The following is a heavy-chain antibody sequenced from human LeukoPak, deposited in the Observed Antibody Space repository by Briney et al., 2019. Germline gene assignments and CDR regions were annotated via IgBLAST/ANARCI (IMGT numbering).Heavy chain of an antibody. V-gene: IGHV4-34*01. CDR3: ARGGQIVYALEWLSHQFDY. Sequence: PSETLSLTCAVYGGSFSGYYWSWIRQPPGKGLEWIGEINHSGSTNYNPSLKSRVTISVDTSKNQFSLKLSSVTAADTAVYYCARGGQIVYALEWLSHQFDYWGQGTLVTVSS. D-gene: IGHD3-3*01. J-gene: IGHJ4*02. CDR1: GGSFSGYY. CDR2: INHSGST.